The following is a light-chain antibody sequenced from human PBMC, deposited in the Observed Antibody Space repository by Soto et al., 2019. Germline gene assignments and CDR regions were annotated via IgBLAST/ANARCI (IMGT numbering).Light chain of an antibody. J-gene: IGKJ4*01. CDR3: QQRDKWPVT. CDR1: QNVNTF. Sequence: DIVLTQSPATLSLSPGERASLSCRASQNVNTFLAWYQQKHGQSPRLLIYDASNRATGIPARFSGSGSVTDFTLTISRLEPEDFAVYFCQQRDKWPVTFGAGTRVEI. V-gene: IGKV3-11*01. CDR2: DAS.